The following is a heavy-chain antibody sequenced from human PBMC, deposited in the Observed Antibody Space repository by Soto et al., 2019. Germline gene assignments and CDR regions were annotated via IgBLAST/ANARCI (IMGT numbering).Heavy chain of an antibody. J-gene: IGHJ3*02. D-gene: IGHD2-21*02. V-gene: IGHV5-51*01. Sequence: GESLKISCKGSGYSFTSYWIGWVRQMPGKGLEWMAIIYPGDSDTRYSPSFQGQVTISADKSISTAYLQWSSLKASDTAMYYCARRTYCGGDCYSAFDIWGQGTMVTVS. CDR3: ARRTYCGGDCYSAFDI. CDR2: IYPGDSDT. CDR1: GYSFTSYW.